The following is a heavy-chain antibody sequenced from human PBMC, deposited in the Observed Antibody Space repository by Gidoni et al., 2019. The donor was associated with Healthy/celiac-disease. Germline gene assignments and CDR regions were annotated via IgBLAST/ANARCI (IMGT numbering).Heavy chain of an antibody. J-gene: IGHJ3*02. Sequence: QVQLQESGSVLVQPSQPLSLTCIFSGASLSRCSYYWSWIRQPAGKGLEWIGRIYTSGSSNYNTSLKSRVTISVDTSKNQFSLKLSSVTAADTAVYYCARVGAVAGTGDAFDIWGQGTMVTVSS. CDR3: ARVGAVAGTGDAFDI. CDR2: IYTSGSS. D-gene: IGHD6-19*01. V-gene: IGHV4-61*02. CDR1: GASLSRCSYY.